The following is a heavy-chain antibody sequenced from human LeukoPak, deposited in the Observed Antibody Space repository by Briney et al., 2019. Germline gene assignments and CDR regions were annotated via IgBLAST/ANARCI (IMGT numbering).Heavy chain of an antibody. CDR2: IYHSGST. J-gene: IGHJ5*02. D-gene: IGHD3/OR15-3a*01. Sequence: SETLSLTCTVSGYSISSGYYWGWIRQPPGKGLEWIGSIYHSGSTYYNPSLKSRVTISVDTSKNQFSLKLSSVTAADTAVYYCARLGLRLRWFDPWGQGTLVTVSS. CDR3: ARLGLRLRWFDP. CDR1: GYSISSGYY. V-gene: IGHV4-38-2*02.